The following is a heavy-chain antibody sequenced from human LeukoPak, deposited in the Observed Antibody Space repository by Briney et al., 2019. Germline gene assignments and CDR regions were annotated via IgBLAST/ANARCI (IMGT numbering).Heavy chain of an antibody. D-gene: IGHD3-10*01. J-gene: IGHJ4*02. CDR2: INHSGST. Sequence: SETLSLTCAVYGGSFSGYYWSWIRQPPGKGLGWIGEINHSGSTNYNPSLKSRVTISVDTSKNQFSLKLSSVTAADTAVYYCARGHIGRYYGFDYWGQGTLVTVSS. CDR1: GGSFSGYY. CDR3: ARGHIGRYYGFDY. V-gene: IGHV4-34*01.